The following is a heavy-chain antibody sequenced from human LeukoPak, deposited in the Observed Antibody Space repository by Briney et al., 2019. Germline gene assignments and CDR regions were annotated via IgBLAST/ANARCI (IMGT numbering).Heavy chain of an antibody. D-gene: IGHD6-19*01. J-gene: IGHJ4*02. V-gene: IGHV3-30*03. CDR2: ISYDGSNK. CDR1: GFTFSSYG. CDR3: ARDGLMTTSGWDFDY. Sequence: PGGSLRLSCAASGFTFSSYGMHWVRQAPGKGLEWVAVISYDGSNKYYADSVKGRFTISRDNAKNSLYLQMNSLRAEDTAVYYCARDGLMTTSGWDFDYWGQGTLVTVSS.